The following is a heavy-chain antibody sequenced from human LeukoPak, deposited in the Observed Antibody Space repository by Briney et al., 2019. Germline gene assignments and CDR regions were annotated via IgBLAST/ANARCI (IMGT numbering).Heavy chain of an antibody. V-gene: IGHV1-18*01. Sequence: ASVTVSCKASGYTFSSYGISWVRQAPGQGLEWMGWISAYNGNTNYAQTLQGRVTITTDTSTSTAYMELRSLRSDDTAVYYCARDQLIRRNYYGSGSYYNRNWFDPWGQGTLVTVSS. J-gene: IGHJ5*02. CDR3: ARDQLIRRNYYGSGSYYNRNWFDP. CDR2: ISAYNGNT. CDR1: GYTFSSYG. D-gene: IGHD3-10*01.